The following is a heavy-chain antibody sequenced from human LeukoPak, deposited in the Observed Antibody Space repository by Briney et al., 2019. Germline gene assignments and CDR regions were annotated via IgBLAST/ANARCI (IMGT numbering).Heavy chain of an antibody. CDR3: AKVLGGLWPGIDY. D-gene: IGHD2-15*01. CDR2: INSDGSSA. Sequence: GGSLRLSCTASGFTFSTHSMHWVRQAPGKGPVWVSRINSDGSSARYADSVTGRFTISRDNAKNTVYLQMNSLRAEDTAVYYCAKVLGGLWPGIDYWGQGTVVTVSS. CDR1: GFTFSTHS. J-gene: IGHJ4*02. V-gene: IGHV3-74*01.